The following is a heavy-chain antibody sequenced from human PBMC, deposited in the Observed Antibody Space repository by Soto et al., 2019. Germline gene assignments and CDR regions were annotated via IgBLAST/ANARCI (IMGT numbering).Heavy chain of an antibody. D-gene: IGHD1-1*01. CDR3: ASANWNKQGYFDY. V-gene: IGHV4-34*01. CDR1: GGSFSGYY. CDR2: INHSGST. J-gene: IGHJ4*02. Sequence: QVQLQQWGAGLLKPSETLSLTCAVYGGSFSGYYWSWIRQPPGQGLEWIGEINHSGSTNYNPSLKSRVTISVDTSKNQFSLKLSSVTAADTAVYYCASANWNKQGYFDYWGQGTLVTVSS.